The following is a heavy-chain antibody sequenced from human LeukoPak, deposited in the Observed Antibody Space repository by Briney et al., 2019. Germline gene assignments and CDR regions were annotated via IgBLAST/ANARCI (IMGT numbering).Heavy chain of an antibody. CDR2: MNPNSGNT. V-gene: IGHV1-8*01. CDR1: GYTFTSYD. J-gene: IGHJ4*02. Sequence: ASVKVSCKASGYTFTSYDINWVRQATGQGLEWMGWMNPNSGNTGYAQKFQGRVTITRNTSISTAYMELSSLRSEDTAVYYCARASNPPMYYYDSSGYYADFDYRGQGTLVTVSS. CDR3: ARASNPPMYYYDSSGYYADFDY. D-gene: IGHD3-22*01.